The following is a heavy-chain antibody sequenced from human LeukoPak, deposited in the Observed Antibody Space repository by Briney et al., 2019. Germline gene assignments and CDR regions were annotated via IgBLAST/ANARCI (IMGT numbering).Heavy chain of an antibody. D-gene: IGHD6-6*01. V-gene: IGHV1-18*01. CDR1: GYTFTSYG. CDR2: TSAYNGNT. J-gene: IGHJ6*03. CDR3: ARAGRAARHYYYYYYYMDV. Sequence: GASVKVSCKASGYTFTSYGISWVRQAPGQGLEWMGWTSAYNGNTNYAQKLQGRVTMTTDTSTSTAYMELRSLRSDDTAVYYCARAGRAARHYYYYYYYMDVWGKGTTVTVSS.